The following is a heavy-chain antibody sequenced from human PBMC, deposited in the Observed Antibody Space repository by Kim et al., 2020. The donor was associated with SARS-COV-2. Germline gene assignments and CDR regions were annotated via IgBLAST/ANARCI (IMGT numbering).Heavy chain of an antibody. D-gene: IGHD3-10*01. CDR3: ARFFYGSGSYYKPAYGMDV. Sequence: SETLSLTCAVSGGSISSSNWWSWVRQPPGTGLEWIGEIYHSGSTNYNPSLKSRVTISVDKSKNQFSLKLSSVTAADTAVYYCARFFYGSGSYYKPAYGMDVWGQGTTVTVSS. CDR1: GGSISSSNW. CDR2: IYHSGST. V-gene: IGHV4-4*02. J-gene: IGHJ6*02.